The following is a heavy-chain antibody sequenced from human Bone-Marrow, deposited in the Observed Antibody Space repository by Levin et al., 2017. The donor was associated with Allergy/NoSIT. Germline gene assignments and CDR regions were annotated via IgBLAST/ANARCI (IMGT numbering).Heavy chain of an antibody. CDR1: GYTLTNYG. D-gene: IGHD2-2*01. CDR2: ISPGDSDI. Sequence: RGESLKISCKASGYTLTNYGIAWVRQMAGKGLEWMAIISPGDSDIRYSPSFQGHVTISADKSISTAYLQWSSLRASDTAMYYCARYRVVVQAAHLLSYYGMDVWGQGTTVTVSS. V-gene: IGHV5-51*01. CDR3: ARYRVVVQAAHLLSYYGMDV. J-gene: IGHJ6*02.